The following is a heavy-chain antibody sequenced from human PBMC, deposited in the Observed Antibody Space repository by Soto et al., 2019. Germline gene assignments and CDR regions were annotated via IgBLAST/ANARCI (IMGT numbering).Heavy chain of an antibody. D-gene: IGHD1-20*01. CDR3: GGHWYNY. V-gene: IGHV3-23*01. CDR2: ISISGDYT. J-gene: IGHJ4*02. CDR1: GFTFSSYV. Sequence: PGGSLRLSCEASGFTFSSYVMTWVRQAPGKGLEWVSSISISGDYTYYADSVRGRFTISIDNSENTVFLQMNSLRAEDTAIYYCGGHWYNYWGQGTLVTVSS.